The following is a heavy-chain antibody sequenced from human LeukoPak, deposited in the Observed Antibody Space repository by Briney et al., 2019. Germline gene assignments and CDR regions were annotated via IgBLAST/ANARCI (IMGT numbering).Heavy chain of an antibody. J-gene: IGHJ5*02. V-gene: IGHV4-59*08. CDR1: GGSISTYY. D-gene: IGHD3-9*01. CDR2: VYYSGGT. CDR3: ARHRRYLVGFDP. Sequence: SETLSLTCSVSGGSISTYYWSWIRQPPGKGLEWIGYVYYSGGTVYNPSLKSRITISVDTSKNQFSLRLSSVTAADTAVYYCARHRRYLVGFDPWGQGALVTVSS.